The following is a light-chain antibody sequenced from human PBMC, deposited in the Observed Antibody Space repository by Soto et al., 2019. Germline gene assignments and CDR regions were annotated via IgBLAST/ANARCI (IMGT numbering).Light chain of an antibody. J-gene: IGKJ5*01. CDR1: QGISSW. Sequence: DIQMTQSPSSVSASVGDRVTITCRASQGISSWLAWYQQKPVQAPKLLIYAASTLQSGVPSRFRGSGSGTEFTLTISSLKPDDSATYYCQEYNSASITFGHGTRLEIK. CDR2: AAS. CDR3: QEYNSASIT. V-gene: IGKV1D-16*01.